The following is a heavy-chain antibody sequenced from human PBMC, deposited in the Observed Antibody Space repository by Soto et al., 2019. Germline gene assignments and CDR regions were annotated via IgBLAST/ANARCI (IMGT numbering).Heavy chain of an antibody. Sequence: EVQLLESGGGLVQPGGSLRLSCAASGFTFSSFAMSWVRQAPGKGLEWVSGISNSGGSVNYADSVKGRFTISRDNSKNTLSLEMNSLRAEDTALYYCAKVKWTYGSVSDIGGQGTMVTVSS. J-gene: IGHJ3*02. D-gene: IGHD4-17*01. V-gene: IGHV3-23*01. CDR2: ISNSGGSV. CDR1: GFTFSSFA. CDR3: AKVKWTYGSVSDI.